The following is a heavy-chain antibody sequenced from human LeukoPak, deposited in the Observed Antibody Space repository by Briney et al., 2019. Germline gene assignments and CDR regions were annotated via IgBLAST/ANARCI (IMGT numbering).Heavy chain of an antibody. Sequence: SETLSFTCIVSGGSINSSNYYWGWIRQAPGKGLEWIGSVFYGGSPRYNPSLNSRGSISVDTSKNQFSLNLNSVTAADTAVYFCARHVFGGNPARYGYWGPGTLVTVSS. D-gene: IGHD3-3*01. CDR3: ARHVFGGNPARYGY. CDR1: GGSINSSNYY. V-gene: IGHV4-39*01. CDR2: VFYGGSP. J-gene: IGHJ4*02.